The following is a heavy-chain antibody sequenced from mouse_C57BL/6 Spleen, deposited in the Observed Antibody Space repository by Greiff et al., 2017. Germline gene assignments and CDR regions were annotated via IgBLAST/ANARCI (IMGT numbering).Heavy chain of an antibody. J-gene: IGHJ2*01. Sequence: EVQLQQSGPELVKPGASVKIPCKASGYTFTDYNMDWVKQSHGKSLEWIGDINPNNGGTIYNQKFKGKATLTVDKSSSTAYMELRSLTSEDTAVYYCARSPYDGYYEDYFDYWGQGTTLTVSS. V-gene: IGHV1-18*01. CDR1: GYTFTDYN. CDR2: INPNNGGT. CDR3: ARSPYDGYYEDYFDY. D-gene: IGHD2-3*01.